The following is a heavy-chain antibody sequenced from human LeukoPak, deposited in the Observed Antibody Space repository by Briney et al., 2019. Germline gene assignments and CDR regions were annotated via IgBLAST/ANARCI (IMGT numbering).Heavy chain of an antibody. J-gene: IGHJ4*02. CDR3: ARRGGALRVSDY. Sequence: PGRSLRLSCAASGFTFSTYGMHWVRQPPGKGLEWVAVVWFDGISKFYADSVKGRFTISRDNSNNILYLQMNSLRAEDTAVYYCARRGGALRVSDYWGREHWSPSPQ. CDR1: GFTFSTYG. V-gene: IGHV3-33*01. D-gene: IGHD1-26*01. CDR2: VWFDGISK.